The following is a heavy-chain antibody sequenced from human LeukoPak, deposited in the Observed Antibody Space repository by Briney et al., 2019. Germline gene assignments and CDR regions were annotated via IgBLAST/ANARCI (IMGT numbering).Heavy chain of an antibody. CDR1: GFSFSSYA. J-gene: IGHJ6*02. Sequence: GGSLRLSCAASGFSFSSYAMTWVRQAPGKGLEWVSSIDAGGGDTYHSDSVKGRFTISRDNSMNTLYLQMNSLRADDKAVYYCGRPTKYWLVRGNGVDVWGQGTTVTVSS. V-gene: IGHV3-23*01. D-gene: IGHD6-19*01. CDR3: GRPTKYWLVRGNGVDV. CDR2: IDAGGGDT.